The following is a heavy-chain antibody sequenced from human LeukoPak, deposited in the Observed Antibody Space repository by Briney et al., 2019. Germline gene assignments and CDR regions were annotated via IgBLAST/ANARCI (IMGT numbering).Heavy chain of an antibody. J-gene: IGHJ5*02. D-gene: IGHD3-3*01. CDR1: GGSISSGGYS. CDR3: ASGET. Sequence: SQTLSLTRAVSGGSISSGGYSWSWIRQPPGKGLEWIGEINHSGSTNYNPSLKSRVTISVDTSKNQFSLKLSSVTAADTAVYYCASGETWGQGTLVTVSS. V-gene: IGHV4-30-2*01. CDR2: INHSGST.